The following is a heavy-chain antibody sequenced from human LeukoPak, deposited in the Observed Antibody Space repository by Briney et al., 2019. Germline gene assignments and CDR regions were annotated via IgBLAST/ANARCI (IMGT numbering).Heavy chain of an antibody. V-gene: IGHV4-39*07. Sequence: SETLSLTCTVSGGSISSSSYYWGWIRQPPGKGLEWIGSIYYSGSTYYNPSLKSRVTISVDTSKNQFSLKLSSVTAADTAVYYCASMLGRWLQLSWFDPWGQGTLVTVSS. CDR1: GGSISSSSYY. J-gene: IGHJ5*02. CDR3: ASMLGRWLQLSWFDP. CDR2: IYYSGST. D-gene: IGHD5-24*01.